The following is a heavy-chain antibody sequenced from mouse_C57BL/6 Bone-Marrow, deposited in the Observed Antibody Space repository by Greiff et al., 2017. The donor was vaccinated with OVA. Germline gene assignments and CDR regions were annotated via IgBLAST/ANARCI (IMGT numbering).Heavy chain of an antibody. CDR1: GFTFSDYG. CDR3: ARGGLRHYFDY. D-gene: IGHD2-4*01. V-gene: IGHV5-17*01. J-gene: IGHJ2*01. CDR2: ISSGSSTI. Sequence: EVHLVESGGGLVKPGGSLKLSCAASGFTFSDYGMHWVRQAPEKGLEWVAYISSGSSTIYYADTVKGRFTISRDNAKNTLFLQMTSLRSEDTAMYYCARGGLRHYFDYWGQGTTLTVSS.